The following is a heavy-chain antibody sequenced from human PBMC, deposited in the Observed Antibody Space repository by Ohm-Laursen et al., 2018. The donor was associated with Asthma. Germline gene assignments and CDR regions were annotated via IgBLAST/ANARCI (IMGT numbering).Heavy chain of an antibody. CDR1: GYTFSRYS. Sequence: SLRLSCSASGYTFSRYSIHWVRQAPGKGLEWVASISTASTFIYYADSVRGRFTTSRDNAKNLVFLQMNDVRAEDTAVYYCARWVSVRELDYWGQGTLVTVSS. CDR3: ARWVSVRELDY. CDR2: ISTASTFI. J-gene: IGHJ4*02. D-gene: IGHD6-13*01. V-gene: IGHV3-21*01.